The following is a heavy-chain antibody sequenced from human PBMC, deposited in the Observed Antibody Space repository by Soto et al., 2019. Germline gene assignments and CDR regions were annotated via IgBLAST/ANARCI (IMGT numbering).Heavy chain of an antibody. J-gene: IGHJ5*02. V-gene: IGHV3-11*01. CDR2: ISSSGSTI. Sequence: AGGSLRLSCAASGFTFSDYDMSWIRQAPGKGLEWVSYISSSGSTIYYADSVKGRFTISRDNAKNSLYLQMNSLRAEDTAVYYCARGVHRAYCGGDCYFNWFDPWGQGTLVTVSS. CDR3: ARGVHRAYCGGDCYFNWFDP. CDR1: GFTFSDYD. D-gene: IGHD2-21*01.